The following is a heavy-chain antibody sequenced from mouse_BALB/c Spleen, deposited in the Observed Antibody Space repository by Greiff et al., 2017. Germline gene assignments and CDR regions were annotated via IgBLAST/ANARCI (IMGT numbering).Heavy chain of an antibody. D-gene: IGHD2-1*01. CDR1: GFTFSSYA. CDR3: ARGEDYGNFPFDY. J-gene: IGHJ2*01. Sequence: EVQRVESGGGLVKPGGSLKLSCAASGFTFSSYAMSWVRQTPEKRLEWVASISSGGSTYYPDSVKGRFTISRDNARNILYLQMSSLRSEDTAMYYCARGEDYGNFPFDYWGQGTTLTVSS. CDR2: ISSGGST. V-gene: IGHV5-6-5*01.